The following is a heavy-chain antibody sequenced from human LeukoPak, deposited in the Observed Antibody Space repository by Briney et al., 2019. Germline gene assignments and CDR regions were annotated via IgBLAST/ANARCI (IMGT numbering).Heavy chain of an antibody. J-gene: IGHJ4*02. Sequence: GESLQISCQGSGYSFTSYWIGWVRQMPGKGLEWMGITYPGDSDTRYSPSFQGQVTISADKSISTAYLQWSSLKASDTAMYYCASDSSGTGDYYFDYWGQGTLVTVSS. CDR1: GYSFTSYW. CDR2: TYPGDSDT. V-gene: IGHV5-51*01. D-gene: IGHD3-22*01. CDR3: ASDSSGTGDYYFDY.